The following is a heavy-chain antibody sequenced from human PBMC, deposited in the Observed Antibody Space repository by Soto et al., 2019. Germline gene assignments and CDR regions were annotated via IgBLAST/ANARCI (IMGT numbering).Heavy chain of an antibody. J-gene: IGHJ4*02. Sequence: GSLRLSCAASGFTFSSYSMNWVRQAPGKGLEWVSSISSSSSYIYYADSVKGRFTITRDNAKNSLYLQMNSLRAEDTAVYYCARENDYIWGSYRPPGYYFDYWGQGTLVTAPQ. V-gene: IGHV3-21*01. CDR1: GFTFSSYS. D-gene: IGHD3-16*02. CDR3: ARENDYIWGSYRPPGYYFDY. CDR2: ISSSSSYI.